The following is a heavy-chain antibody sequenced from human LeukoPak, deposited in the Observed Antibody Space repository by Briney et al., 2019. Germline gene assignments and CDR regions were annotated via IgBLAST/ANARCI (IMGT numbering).Heavy chain of an antibody. Sequence: PGGSLRLSCAASGFTFSDYSMNWVRQAPGKGLEWILYVGISSGNTKYADSVKGRFTISGDKAKNSLYLQMNSLRVEDTAVYYCARDTKYAFDNWGQGTLVTVSS. CDR2: VGISSGNT. J-gene: IGHJ4*02. V-gene: IGHV3-48*01. CDR3: ARDTKYAFDN. CDR1: GFTFSDYS. D-gene: IGHD2-2*01.